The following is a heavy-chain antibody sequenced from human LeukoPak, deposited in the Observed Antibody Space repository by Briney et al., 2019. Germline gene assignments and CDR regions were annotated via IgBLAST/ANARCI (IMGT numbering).Heavy chain of an antibody. V-gene: IGHV3-11*06. CDR1: GFTFSDYY. CDR2: ISSSSSSYT. D-gene: IGHD4-17*01. Sequence: GGSLRLSCAASGFTFSDYYMSWIRQAPGKGLEWVSYISSSSSSYTNYADSVKGRFTISRDSAKNSLYLQMNSLRAEDTAVYYCARVGRGSYGAFDIWGQGTMVTVSS. J-gene: IGHJ3*02. CDR3: ARVGRGSYGAFDI.